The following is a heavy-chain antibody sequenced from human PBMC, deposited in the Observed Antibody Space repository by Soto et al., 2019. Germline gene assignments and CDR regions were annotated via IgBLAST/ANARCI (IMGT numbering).Heavy chain of an antibody. CDR3: ARLGGGYGGNSGYYYYYGMDV. J-gene: IGHJ6*02. CDR2: INAGNGNT. V-gene: IGHV1-3*01. Sequence: ASVKVSCKASGYTFTSYAMHWVRQAPGQRLEWMGWINAGNGNTKYSQKFQGRVTITRDTSASTAYMELSSLRSEDTAVYYCARLGGGYGGNSGYYYYYGMDVWGQGTTVTVPS. D-gene: IGHD4-17*01. CDR1: GYTFTSYA.